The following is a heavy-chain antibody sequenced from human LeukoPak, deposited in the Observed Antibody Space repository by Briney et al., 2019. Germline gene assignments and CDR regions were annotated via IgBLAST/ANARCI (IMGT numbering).Heavy chain of an antibody. CDR2: IRGSGGST. J-gene: IGHJ4*02. CDR3: ATYESYYDSSGYPEDY. CDR1: GFTFSSYA. Sequence: PGGSLRLSCAASGFTFSSYAMSWVRQAPGKGLEWVSAIRGSGGSTYYADSVKGRFTISRDNSKNTLYLQMNSLRAEDTAVYYCATYESYYDSSGYPEDYWGQGTLVTVSS. V-gene: IGHV3-23*01. D-gene: IGHD3-22*01.